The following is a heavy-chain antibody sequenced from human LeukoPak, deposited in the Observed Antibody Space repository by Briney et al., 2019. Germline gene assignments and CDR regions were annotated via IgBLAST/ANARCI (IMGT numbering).Heavy chain of an antibody. J-gene: IGHJ4*02. Sequence: ASVKVSCKASGYTFTSYGISWVRQAPGQGLEWMGWISAYNGNTNYAQKLQGRVTMTTDTSTSTAYMELRSLRSDDTAVYYCARDPLDSSGYSPPFRYWGQGTLVTVSS. D-gene: IGHD3-22*01. CDR1: GYTFTSYG. CDR2: ISAYNGNT. V-gene: IGHV1-18*01. CDR3: ARDPLDSSGYSPPFRY.